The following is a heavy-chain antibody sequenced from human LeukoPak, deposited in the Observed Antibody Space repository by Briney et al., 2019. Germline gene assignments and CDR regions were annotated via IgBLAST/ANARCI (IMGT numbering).Heavy chain of an antibody. CDR1: GFTFSSYG. V-gene: IGHV3-7*01. D-gene: IGHD5/OR15-5a*01. CDR2: IKQDGSEK. J-gene: IGHJ4*02. CDR3: ARDHSSTIDY. Sequence: PGGSLRLSCAASGFTFSSYGMHWVRQAPGKGLEWVANIKQDGSEKYYVDSVKGRFTISRDNAKNSLYLQMNSLRAEDTAVYYCARDHSSTIDYWGQGTLVTVSS.